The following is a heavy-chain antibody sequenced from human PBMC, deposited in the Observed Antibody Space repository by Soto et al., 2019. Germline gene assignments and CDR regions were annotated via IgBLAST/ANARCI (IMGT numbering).Heavy chain of an antibody. CDR1: GYTFTSYG. D-gene: IGHD6-13*01. J-gene: IGHJ5*01. CDR2: INAANGDT. Sequence: ASVKVSCQASGYTFTSYGIHWVRQAPGQRLEWMGWINAANGDTKYSPKFQGRVTITRDTSASTAYMELSSLRSEDTAVYYCVRRHVSATGIDWFDPWGQGTTVTVSS. V-gene: IGHV1-3*01. CDR3: VRRHVSATGIDWFDP.